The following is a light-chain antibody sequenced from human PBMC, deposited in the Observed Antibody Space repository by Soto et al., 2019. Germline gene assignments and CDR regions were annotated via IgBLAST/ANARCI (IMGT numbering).Light chain of an antibody. J-gene: IGKJ2*01. CDR2: DAS. CDR3: QQRSNWPLYT. Sequence: EIVLTQSPATLSLSPGERATLSCRASQSVTSYLAWYQQKPGQAPRLLIYDASNRATGIPARFSGSWSGTDFPLTINSLEPEDFAVYYCQQRSNWPLYTFGQGTKLEIK. CDR1: QSVTSY. V-gene: IGKV3-11*01.